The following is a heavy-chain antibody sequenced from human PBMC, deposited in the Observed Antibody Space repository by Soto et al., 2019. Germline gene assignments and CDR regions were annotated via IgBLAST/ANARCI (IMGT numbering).Heavy chain of an antibody. CDR3: ARLFFKAPGY. V-gene: IGHV3-30*03. J-gene: IGHJ4*02. D-gene: IGHD3-3*01. CDR1: GFTFSSYG. CDR2: ISYDGSNK. Sequence: PGGSLRLSCAASGFTFSSYGMHWVRQAPGKGLEWVAVISYDGSNKYYADSVKGRFTISRDNSKNTLYLQMNSLRAEDTAVYYYARLFFKAPGYWGQGTLVTVSS.